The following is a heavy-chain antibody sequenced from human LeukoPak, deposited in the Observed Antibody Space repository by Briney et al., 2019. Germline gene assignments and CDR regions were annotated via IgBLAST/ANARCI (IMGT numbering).Heavy chain of an antibody. D-gene: IGHD3-10*01. Sequence: SVKVSCKASGGTFSSYAISWVRQAPGQGLEWMVGIIPIFGTANYAQKFQGRVTITADESTSTAYMELSSLRSEDTAVYYCARPRRIQGAQPFDYWGQGTLVTVSS. CDR3: ARPRRIQGAQPFDY. CDR1: GGTFSSYA. V-gene: IGHV1-69*13. J-gene: IGHJ4*02. CDR2: IIPIFGTA.